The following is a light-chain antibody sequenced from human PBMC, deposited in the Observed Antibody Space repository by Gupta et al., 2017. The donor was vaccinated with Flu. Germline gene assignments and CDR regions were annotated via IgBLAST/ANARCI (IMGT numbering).Light chain of an antibody. V-gene: IGKV3-20*01. CDR3: QQYGSSPVKT. Sequence: EIVLTQSPGTLSLSPGERATPSCRASQSVSSSYLAWYQQKPGQAPRLLIYGASSRATGIPDRFSGSGSGTDFTLTISRLEPEDFAVYYCQQYGSSPVKTFGQGTKVEIK. CDR2: GAS. CDR1: QSVSSSY. J-gene: IGKJ1*01.